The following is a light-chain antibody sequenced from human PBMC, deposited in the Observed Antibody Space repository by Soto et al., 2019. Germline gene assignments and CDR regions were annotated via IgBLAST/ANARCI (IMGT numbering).Light chain of an antibody. V-gene: IGLV2-14*01. CDR3: SSYTSSSRWV. J-gene: IGLJ3*02. CDR1: SSDVGGYKY. CDR2: DVS. Sequence: QSALTQPASVSGSPGQSITISCTGTSSDVGGYKYVSWYQQHPGKAPKLMIYDVSNRPSGVSNRFSGSKSGNTASLTISGLQAEDEDDYHCSSYTSSSRWVFGGGTKLTVL.